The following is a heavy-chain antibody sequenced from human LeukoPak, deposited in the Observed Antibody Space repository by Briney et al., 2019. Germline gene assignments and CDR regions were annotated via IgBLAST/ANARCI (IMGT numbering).Heavy chain of an antibody. CDR1: GGSFSGYY. V-gene: IGHV4-34*01. J-gene: IGHJ4*02. D-gene: IGHD3-3*01. CDR2: INHSGST. CDR3: ASLVQYGGIFGVDNYYFDY. Sequence: SETLSLTCAVYGGSFSGYYWSWIRQPPGKGLEWIGEINHSGSTNYNPSLKSRVTISVDTSKNQFSLKLSSVTAADTAVYYCASLVQYGGIFGVDNYYFDYWGQGTLVTVSS.